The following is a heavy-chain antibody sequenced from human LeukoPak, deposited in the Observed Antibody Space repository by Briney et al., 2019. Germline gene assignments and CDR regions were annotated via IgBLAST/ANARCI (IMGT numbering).Heavy chain of an antibody. Sequence: GGSLRLSCAASGFTFSIYGMSWVRQAPGKGLEWVSGIGVSGGSTYNADSVKGRFTISRDNSKNTVYLQMNSLRAEDTAVYYCASCIWGNYRFDYWGQGTLVTVSS. D-gene: IGHD3-16*02. CDR1: GFTFSIYG. CDR2: IGVSGGST. V-gene: IGHV3-23*01. CDR3: ASCIWGNYRFDY. J-gene: IGHJ4*02.